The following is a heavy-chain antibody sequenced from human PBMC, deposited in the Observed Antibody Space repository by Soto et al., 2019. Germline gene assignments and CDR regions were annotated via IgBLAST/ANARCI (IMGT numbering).Heavy chain of an antibody. Sequence: GESLRLSCAASGFTFSSYAMSWVRQAPGKGVEWVGRIKSKTDGGTTDYAAPVKGRFNISRDDSKNTLYLQMNSLKTEDTAVYYCTTDGAVVVIIDYWGQGTLVTVSS. V-gene: IGHV3-15*01. CDR1: GFTFSSYA. J-gene: IGHJ4*02. CDR3: TTDGAVVVIIDY. CDR2: IKSKTDGGTT. D-gene: IGHD3-22*01.